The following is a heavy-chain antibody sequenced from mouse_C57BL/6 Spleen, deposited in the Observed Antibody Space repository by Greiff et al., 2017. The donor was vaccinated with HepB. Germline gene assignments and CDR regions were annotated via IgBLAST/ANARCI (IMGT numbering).Heavy chain of an antibody. CDR3: AREDSSGTGAMDY. Sequence: VQLQQSGPELVKPGASVKISCKASGYTFTDYYMNWVKQSHGKSLEWIGDINPNNGGTSYNQKFKGKATLTVDKSSSTAYMELRSLTSEDSAVYYCAREDSSGTGAMDYWGQGTSVTVSS. D-gene: IGHD3-2*02. CDR2: INPNNGGT. V-gene: IGHV1-26*01. CDR1: GYTFTDYY. J-gene: IGHJ4*01.